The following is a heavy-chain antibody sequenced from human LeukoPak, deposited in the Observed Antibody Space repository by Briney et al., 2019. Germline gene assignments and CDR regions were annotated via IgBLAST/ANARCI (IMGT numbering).Heavy chain of an antibody. CDR1: GFTFSSYV. Sequence: PGGSLRLSCVASGFTFSSYVLSWVRQAPGKGLEWVSIISGGGDTTFYADSLKGRFTISRDNSKNTLYLHMDSLRVEDTAIYYCAKKHLPSSGWYYDYWGQGTLVTVSS. V-gene: IGHV3-23*01. CDR3: AKKHLPSSGWYYDY. D-gene: IGHD6-19*01. J-gene: IGHJ4*02. CDR2: ISGGGDTT.